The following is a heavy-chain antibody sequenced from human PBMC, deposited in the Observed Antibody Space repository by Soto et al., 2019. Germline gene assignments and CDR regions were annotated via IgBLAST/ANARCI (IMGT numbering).Heavy chain of an antibody. J-gene: IGHJ4*02. CDR3: AEEGSSGWYYFGY. CDR1: GFTFSSYA. CDR2: ISGSGGST. V-gene: IGHV3-23*01. D-gene: IGHD6-19*01. Sequence: EVQLLESGGGLVQPGGSLRLSCAASGFTFSSYAMSWVRQAPGKGLEWVSTISGSGGSTYYADSVKGRFTISRDNSKNTLHLEKNRLRAEDPAGYYCAEEGSSGWYYFGYWGQGTLATVSS.